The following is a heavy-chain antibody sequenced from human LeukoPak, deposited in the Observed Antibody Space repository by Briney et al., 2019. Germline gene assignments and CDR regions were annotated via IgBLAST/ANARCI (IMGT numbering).Heavy chain of an antibody. CDR3: AVGDYYYDTRFDY. V-gene: IGHV1-3*03. CDR1: GFPFTSYA. CDR2: VNADNSNT. J-gene: IGHJ4*02. D-gene: IGHD3-22*01. Sequence: ASVKVSCKASGFPFTSYAIHWVRQAPGQRLEWMGWVNADNSNTKYSQEFQGRVTITRDTSASTAYMDLNSLRSEDMAVYYCAVGDYYYDTRFDYWGQGSLVTVSS.